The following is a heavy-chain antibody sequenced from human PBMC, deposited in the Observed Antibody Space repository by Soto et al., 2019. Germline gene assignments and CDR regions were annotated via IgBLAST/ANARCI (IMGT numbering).Heavy chain of an antibody. J-gene: IGHJ4*02. CDR3: ASYRRGWYYFDY. CDR2: ISSSSSYI. V-gene: IGHV3-21*01. Sequence: LRLSCAASGFTFSSYSMNWVRQAPGKGLEWVSSISSSSSYIYYADSVKGRFTISRDNAKNSLYLQMNSLRAEDTAVYYCASYRRGWYYFDYWGQGTLVTVSS. D-gene: IGHD6-19*01. CDR1: GFTFSSYS.